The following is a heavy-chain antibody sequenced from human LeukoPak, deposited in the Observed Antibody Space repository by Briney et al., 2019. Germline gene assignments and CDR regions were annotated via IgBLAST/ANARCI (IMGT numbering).Heavy chain of an antibody. J-gene: IGHJ4*02. V-gene: IGHV4-59*01. CDR3: ATSTIFGVVIPDY. CDR2: IYYSGST. CDR1: GGSISSYY. D-gene: IGHD3-3*01. Sequence: KSSEALSLTCTVSGGSISSYYWSWIRQPPGKGLEWIGYIYYSGSTNYNPSLKSRVTISVDTSKNQFSLKMSSVTAADTAVDYCATSTIFGVVIPDYWGQGTLVTVSS.